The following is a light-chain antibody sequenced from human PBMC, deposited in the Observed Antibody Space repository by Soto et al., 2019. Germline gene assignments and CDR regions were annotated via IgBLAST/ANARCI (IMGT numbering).Light chain of an antibody. Sequence: QSALTQPASVSGSPGQLITISCTGTSSDVGGYNYVSWYQHHPGKAPKVIIYDVTNRPTGVSDRFSGSKSGNTASLTISGLQAEDEAEYFCTSYTTGSSLVVFGGGTKLTVL. J-gene: IGLJ2*01. CDR2: DVT. CDR3: TSYTTGSSLVV. V-gene: IGLV2-14*03. CDR1: SSDVGGYNY.